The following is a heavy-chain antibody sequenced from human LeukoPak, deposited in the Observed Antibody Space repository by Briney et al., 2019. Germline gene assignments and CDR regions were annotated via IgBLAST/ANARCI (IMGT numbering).Heavy chain of an antibody. V-gene: IGHV4-59*08. Sequence: SETLSLTCTVSGGSISSYYWSWIRLPPGKGLEWIGYIYYSGSTNYNPSLKSRVTISVDTSKNQFSLKLSSVTAADTAVYYCARHGIYDSSGYYPFDYWGQGTLVTVSS. D-gene: IGHD3-22*01. J-gene: IGHJ4*02. CDR3: ARHGIYDSSGYYPFDY. CDR2: IYYSGST. CDR1: GGSISSYY.